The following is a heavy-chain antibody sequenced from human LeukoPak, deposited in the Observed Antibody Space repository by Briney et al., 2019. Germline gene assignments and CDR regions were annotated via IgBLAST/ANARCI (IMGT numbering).Heavy chain of an antibody. CDR1: GYSLTALS. CDR2: FDPEVGKT. J-gene: IGHJ4*02. V-gene: IGHV1-24*01. Sequence: ASVKVSCKVSGYSLTALSMHWVRQAPGKGLEWMGGFDPEVGKTMYAEKLDGRLTVTDDTSTNTAHMQLSSLRLGDTAVYYCATDMVGYCGDVTCYSEAYWGQGTLVTVSS. D-gene: IGHD2-21*01. CDR3: ATDMVGYCGDVTCYSEAY.